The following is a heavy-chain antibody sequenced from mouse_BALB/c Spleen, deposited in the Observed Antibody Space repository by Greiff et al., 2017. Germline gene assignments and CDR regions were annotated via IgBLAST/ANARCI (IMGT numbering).Heavy chain of an antibody. V-gene: IGHV1S22*01. CDR3: TRHGFAY. Sequence: LQQPGSELVRPGASVKLSCKASGYTFTSYWMHWVKQRHGQGLEWIGNIYPGSGSTNYDEKFKSKGTLTVDTSSSTAYMHLSSLTSEDSAFYYCTRHGFAYWGQGTTLTVSS. CDR1: GYTFTSYW. J-gene: IGHJ2*01. CDR2: IYPGSGST.